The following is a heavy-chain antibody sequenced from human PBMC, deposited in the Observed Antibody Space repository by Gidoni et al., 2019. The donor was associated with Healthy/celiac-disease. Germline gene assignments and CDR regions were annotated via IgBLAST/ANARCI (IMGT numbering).Heavy chain of an antibody. CDR1: GFTFSDYY. Sequence: QVQLVESGGGLVKPGGSLRLSCAASGFTFSDYYMSWIRQAPGKGLEWVSYISSSSSYTNYADSVKGRFTISRDNAKNSLYLQMNSLRAEDTAVYYCARDLRGYYYDSSGYYPFDYWGQGTLVTVSS. J-gene: IGHJ4*02. V-gene: IGHV3-11*06. CDR2: ISSSSSYT. CDR3: ARDLRGYYYDSSGYYPFDY. D-gene: IGHD3-22*01.